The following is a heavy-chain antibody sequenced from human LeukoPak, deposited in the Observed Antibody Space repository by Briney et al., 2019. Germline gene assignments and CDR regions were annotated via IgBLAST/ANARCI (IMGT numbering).Heavy chain of an antibody. CDR2: ISAYNGNT. CDR3: ARWTTVTTWFDP. V-gene: IGHV1-18*01. D-gene: IGHD4-17*01. J-gene: IGHJ5*02. CDR1: GYTFTSYG. Sequence: ASVKVSCMASGYTFTSYGISWVRQAPGQGLEWMGWISAYNGNTNYAQKLQGRVTMTTDTSTSTTYMELRSLRSDDTAVYYCARWTTVTTWFDPWGQGTLVTVSS.